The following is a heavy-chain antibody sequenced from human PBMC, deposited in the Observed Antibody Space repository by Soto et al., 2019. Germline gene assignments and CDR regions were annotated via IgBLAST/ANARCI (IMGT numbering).Heavy chain of an antibody. Sequence: QVQLVESGGGVVQPGRSLRLSCAASGFTFSSYGMHWVRQAPGKGLEWVAVISYDGSDKYYADSVKGRFTIARDKSNNTLDLQMDSLRADDTAVYYWAKGVVVATTYVHHWGQGTLVTVSS. J-gene: IGHJ1*01. D-gene: IGHD2-15*01. CDR3: AKGVVVATTYVHH. CDR1: GFTFSSYG. V-gene: IGHV3-30*18. CDR2: ISYDGSDK.